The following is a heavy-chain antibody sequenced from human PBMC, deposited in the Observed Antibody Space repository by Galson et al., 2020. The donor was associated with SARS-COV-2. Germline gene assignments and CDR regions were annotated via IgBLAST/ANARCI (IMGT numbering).Heavy chain of an antibody. J-gene: IGHJ3*02. D-gene: IGHD3-10*01. V-gene: IGHV4-4*02. Sequence: SETLSLTCAVSGGSISSSNWWSWVRQPPGKGLEWIGEIYHSGSTNYNPSLKSRVTISVDKSKNQFSLKLSSVTAADTAVYYCAREIRAVYGLSDNAFDIWGQGTMVTVSS. CDR3: AREIRAVYGLSDNAFDI. CDR2: IYHSGST. CDR1: GGSISSSNW.